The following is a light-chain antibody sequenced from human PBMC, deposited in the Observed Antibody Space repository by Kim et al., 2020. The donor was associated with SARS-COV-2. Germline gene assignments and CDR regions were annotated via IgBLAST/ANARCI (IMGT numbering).Light chain of an antibody. CDR2: GAS. J-gene: IGKJ5*01. V-gene: IGKV1-9*01. CDR1: QGISSH. CDR3: QQLASYPIT. Sequence: ASGGDRVTITCRASQGISSHLAWYQQKPGKAPKLLIYGASTLQSGVPSRFSGSGSGTEFTLTITSQQPEDFATYYCQQLASYPITFGQGTRLEIK.